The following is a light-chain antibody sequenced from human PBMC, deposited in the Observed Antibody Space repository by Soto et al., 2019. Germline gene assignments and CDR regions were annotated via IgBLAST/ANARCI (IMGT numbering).Light chain of an antibody. Sequence: EVVLTQSPATLSLSPGERATLSCRASENVRTFVDWYQQKPGQAPRLLIYGASNRATGIPARFSGSGSGTDFTLTISNLEPEDFAVYYCQPNSHWPPWTFGQGTRVEIQ. V-gene: IGKV3-11*01. CDR1: ENVRTF. J-gene: IGKJ1*01. CDR2: GAS. CDR3: QPNSHWPPWT.